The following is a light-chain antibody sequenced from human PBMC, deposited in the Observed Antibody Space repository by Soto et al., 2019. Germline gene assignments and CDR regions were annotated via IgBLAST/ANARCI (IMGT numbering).Light chain of an antibody. Sequence: NFSTQSPATLSLSPGERATLSCRASQSVGIYLAWYQQKPGQAPRLLIYDAFQRATGIPARFSGSGSGTDFTLTISSLEPEDFAVYYCQQRSNWSPPFTFGPGTKVEMK. CDR3: QQRSNWSPPFT. J-gene: IGKJ2*01. CDR2: DAF. CDR1: QSVGIY. V-gene: IGKV3-11*01.